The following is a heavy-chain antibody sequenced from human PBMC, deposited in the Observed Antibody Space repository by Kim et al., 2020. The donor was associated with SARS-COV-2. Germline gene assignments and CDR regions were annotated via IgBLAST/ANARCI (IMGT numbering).Heavy chain of an antibody. Sequence: TANTAQKCQGRITITADDSTSTAYMELSSLRSEDTAVYYCERAAAGFWFDPWGQGTLVTVSS. D-gene: IGHD6-13*01. CDR2: TA. J-gene: IGHJ5*02. CDR3: ERAAAGFWFDP. V-gene: IGHV1-69*01.